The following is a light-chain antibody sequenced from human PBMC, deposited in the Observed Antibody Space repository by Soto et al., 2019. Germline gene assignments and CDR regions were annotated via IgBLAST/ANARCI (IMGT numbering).Light chain of an antibody. CDR2: SNN. CDR1: SSNIGTDT. V-gene: IGLV1-44*01. Sequence: QSVLTQPPSASGTPGQRVTISCSGSSSNIGTDTVNWYQHLPGTAPKLLIYSNNQRPSVVPDRFSGSKSGTSASLAISGLQSEDEDDYYCAAWDDSLKGYVFGTGTKLTVL. CDR3: AAWDDSLKGYV. J-gene: IGLJ1*01.